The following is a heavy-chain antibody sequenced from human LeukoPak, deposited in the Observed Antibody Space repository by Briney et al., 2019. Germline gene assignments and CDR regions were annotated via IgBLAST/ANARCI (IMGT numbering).Heavy chain of an antibody. CDR1: GFTFSSYA. D-gene: IGHD5-24*01. CDR2: ISYDGSIK. CDR3: TRDSARRDGYNFDY. Sequence: PGRSLRLSCAASGFTFSSYAMHWVRQAPGKGLEWVALISYDGSIKYYADSVKGRFTISRDNSKNTLYLQVNSLRTEDTAVYYCTRDSARRDGYNFDYWGQGTLVTVSS. J-gene: IGHJ4*02. V-gene: IGHV3-30*04.